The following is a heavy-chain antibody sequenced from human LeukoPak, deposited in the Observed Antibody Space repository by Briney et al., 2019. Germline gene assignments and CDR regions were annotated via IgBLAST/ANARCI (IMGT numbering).Heavy chain of an antibody. CDR2: INPNSGGT. CDR1: GYTFTGYY. CDR3: ARVVPAAKDDAFDI. Sequence: GSVKVSCKASGYTFTGYYMHWVRQAPGQGLEWMGRINPNSGGTNYAQKFQGRVTMTRDTPISTAYMELSRLRSDDTAVYYCARVVPAAKDDAFDIWGQGTMVTVSS. V-gene: IGHV1-2*06. D-gene: IGHD2-2*01. J-gene: IGHJ3*02.